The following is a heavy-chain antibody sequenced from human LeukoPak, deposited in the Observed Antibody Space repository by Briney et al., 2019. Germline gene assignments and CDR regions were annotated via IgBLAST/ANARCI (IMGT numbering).Heavy chain of an antibody. Sequence: ASVKVSCKASGYTFTSYDINCVRQATGQGLEWMGWMNPNSGNTGYAQKFQGRVTITRNTSISTAYMELSSLRSDDTAVYYCARGGKYADFWGGLLYDAFDIWGQGTMVTVSS. CDR1: GYTFTSYD. J-gene: IGHJ3*02. CDR3: ARGGKYADFWGGLLYDAFDI. V-gene: IGHV1-8*03. CDR2: MNPNSGNT. D-gene: IGHD3-3*01.